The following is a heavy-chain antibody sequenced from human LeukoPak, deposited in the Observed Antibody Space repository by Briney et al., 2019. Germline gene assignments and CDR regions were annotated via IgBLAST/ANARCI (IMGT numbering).Heavy chain of an antibody. J-gene: IGHJ4*02. D-gene: IGHD3-22*01. CDR2: ISYDGSNK. CDR1: GFTFSSYA. V-gene: IGHV3-30*04. CDR3: ARDYYDSSGYYESDY. Sequence: GGSLRLSCAASGFTFSSYAMHWVRQAPGKGLEWVAVISYDGSNKYYADSVKGRFTISRDNSKNTLYLQMNSLRAEDTAVYYCARDYYDSSGYYESDYWGQGTLVTVS.